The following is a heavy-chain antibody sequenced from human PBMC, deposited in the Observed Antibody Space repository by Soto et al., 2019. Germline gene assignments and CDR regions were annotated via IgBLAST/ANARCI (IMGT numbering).Heavy chain of an antibody. D-gene: IGHD4-17*01. J-gene: IGHJ4*02. Sequence: QITLKESGPPLVKPTQTLTLTCTFSGFSLSTSGVGVGWIRQPPGKALEWLALIYWDDDKRYSPSLKSRLTITKDTSKNQVVLTMTNLDPVDTATYYRAPYFNNGDYSPAGEGGYWGPGTLVTVSS. V-gene: IGHV2-5*02. CDR3: APYFNNGDYSPAGEGGY. CDR2: IYWDDDK. CDR1: GFSLSTSGVG.